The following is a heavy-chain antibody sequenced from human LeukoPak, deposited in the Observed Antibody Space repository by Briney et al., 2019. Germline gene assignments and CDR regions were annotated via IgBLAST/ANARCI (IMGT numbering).Heavy chain of an antibody. CDR2: IDWDDDK. V-gene: IGHV2-70*11. CDR1: GFSLNTSGMC. D-gene: IGHD2-2*02. Sequence: ESGPALVKPTQTLTLTCSFSGFSLNTSGMCVSWIRQPPGKALEWLARIDWDDDKYYSTSLKTRLTISKDTSKNQVVLTMTNMDPVGTATYYCARIRGSYMDYWGQGTLVTVSS. J-gene: IGHJ4*02. CDR3: ARIRGSYMDY.